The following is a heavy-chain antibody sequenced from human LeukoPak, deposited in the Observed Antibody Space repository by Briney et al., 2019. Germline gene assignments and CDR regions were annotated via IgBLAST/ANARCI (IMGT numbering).Heavy chain of an antibody. J-gene: IGHJ4*02. CDR3: ARGGRTGTAGDGTFDY. D-gene: IGHD1-1*01. CDR2: ISSSSSYI. Sequence: GGSLRLSCAASGFPFSSYSMNWVRQAPGKGLEWVSSISSSSSYIYYVDSVKGRFTISRDNAKNSLYLQMNSLRAEDTAMYYCARGGRTGTAGDGTFDYWGQGTLVTVSS. V-gene: IGHV3-21*01. CDR1: GFPFSSYS.